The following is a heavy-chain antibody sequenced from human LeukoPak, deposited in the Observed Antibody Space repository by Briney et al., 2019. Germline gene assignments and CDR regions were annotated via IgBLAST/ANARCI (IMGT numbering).Heavy chain of an antibody. Sequence: GGFKRFSWAASGFTVSCNYMSGVRPAPGRGLGWLSVISSGGSTYYADSVKGRVTISRDNSKNTVYLQVNSLRAEDTAVYYCARGSRIAAVLDCWGQGTLVTVSS. CDR3: ARGSRIAAVLDC. J-gene: IGHJ4*02. CDR2: ISSGGST. V-gene: IGHV3-53*01. CDR1: GFTVSCNY. D-gene: IGHD6-13*01.